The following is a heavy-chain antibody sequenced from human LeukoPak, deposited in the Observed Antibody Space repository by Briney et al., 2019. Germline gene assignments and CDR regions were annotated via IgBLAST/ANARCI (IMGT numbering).Heavy chain of an antibody. CDR1: GGTFSSYA. V-gene: IGHV1-69*13. CDR3: ARTYQLLQADYFDY. D-gene: IGHD2-2*01. CDR2: IIPIFGTA. Sequence: ASVKVSCKASGGTFSSYAISWVRQAPGQGLKWMGGIIPIFGTANYAQKFQGRVTITADESTSTAYMELSSLRSEDTAVYYCARTYQLLQADYFDYWGQGTLVTVSS. J-gene: IGHJ4*02.